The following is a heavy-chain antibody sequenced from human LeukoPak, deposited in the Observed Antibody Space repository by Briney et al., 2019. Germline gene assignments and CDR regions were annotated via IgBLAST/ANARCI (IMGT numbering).Heavy chain of an antibody. D-gene: IGHD3-22*01. CDR3: AHKEVVVILGENDAFDI. J-gene: IGHJ3*02. Sequence: SETLSLTCAVYGGSFSGYYWSWIRQPPGKGLEWIGSIYYSGSTYYNPSLKSRVTISVDTSKNQFSLKLSSVTAAATAVYYCAHKEVVVILGENDAFDIWGQGTMVTVSS. V-gene: IGHV4-34*01. CDR2: IYYSGST. CDR1: GGSFSGYY.